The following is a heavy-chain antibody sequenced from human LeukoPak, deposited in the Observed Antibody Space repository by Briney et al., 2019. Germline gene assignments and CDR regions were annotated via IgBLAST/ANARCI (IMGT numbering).Heavy chain of an antibody. J-gene: IGHJ1*01. V-gene: IGHV3-64D*09. CDR1: GFTFSSYA. Sequence: PGGSLRLSCSASGFTFSSYAMHWVRQAPGKGLEYVSAICSNGGSTYYADSVKGRFTISRDNSKNTLYLQMSRLRAEDTAVYYCVKGGSTVTTLEYFQHWGQGTLVTVSS. CDR2: ICSNGGST. D-gene: IGHD4-17*01. CDR3: VKGGSTVTTLEYFQH.